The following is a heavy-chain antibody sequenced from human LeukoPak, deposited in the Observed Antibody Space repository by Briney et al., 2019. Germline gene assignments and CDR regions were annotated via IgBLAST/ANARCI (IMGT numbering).Heavy chain of an antibody. CDR1: GYSFTSYW. V-gene: IGHV5-51*01. D-gene: IGHD3-3*01. J-gene: IGHJ6*03. Sequence: GESLKISCKGSGYSFTSYWIGWVRQMPGKGLEWMGIIYPGDSDTRYSPSFQGQVTISADKSISTAYLQWSSLKASDTAMYYCATLPITIFGVDLGYYYMDVWGKGTTVTVSS. CDR2: IYPGDSDT. CDR3: ATLPITIFGVDLGYYYMDV.